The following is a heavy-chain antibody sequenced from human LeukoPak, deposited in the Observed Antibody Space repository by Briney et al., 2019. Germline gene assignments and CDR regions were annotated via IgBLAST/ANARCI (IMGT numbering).Heavy chain of an antibody. V-gene: IGHV3-23*01. J-gene: IGHJ3*02. Sequence: GGTLRLSCAASGFTFSSYGMSWVRQAPGKGLEWVSAISGSGGSTYYADSVKGRFTISRDNSKNTLYLQMNSLRAEDTAVYYCATLWFGEPGFAFDIWGQGTMVTVSS. D-gene: IGHD3-10*01. CDR2: ISGSGGST. CDR1: GFTFSSYG. CDR3: ATLWFGEPGFAFDI.